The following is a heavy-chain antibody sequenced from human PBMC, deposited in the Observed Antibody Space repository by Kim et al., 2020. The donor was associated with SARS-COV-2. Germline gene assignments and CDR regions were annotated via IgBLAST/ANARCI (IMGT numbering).Heavy chain of an antibody. CDR1: GFTLNSYA. CDR2: VSGRSGIT. J-gene: IGHJ6*02. D-gene: IGHD5-12*01. V-gene: IGHV3-23*01. Sequence: LSLTCAASGFTLNSYAMTWVRQAPGKGLEWVSTVSGRSGITYYADSVKGRFTISGDNAKNTLYLQMNGLRAEDTAVYYCAKDLANYSGYGFGMDVWGPGTTVTVSS. CDR3: AKDLANYSGYGFGMDV.